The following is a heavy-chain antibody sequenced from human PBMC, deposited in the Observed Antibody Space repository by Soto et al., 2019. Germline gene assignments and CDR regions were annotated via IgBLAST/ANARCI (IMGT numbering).Heavy chain of an antibody. CDR2: TYYRSKWYN. Sequence: SQILSLTCAISGDSVSSNSAAWNWIRQSPSRGLEWLGRTYYRSKWYNDYAVSVKSRITINPDTSKNQFSLQLNSVTPEDTAVYYCARGKSTGGYYYYYYMDVWGKGTTVTVSS. CDR3: ARGKSTGGYYYYYYMDV. D-gene: IGHD2-15*01. J-gene: IGHJ6*03. V-gene: IGHV6-1*01. CDR1: GDSVSSNSAA.